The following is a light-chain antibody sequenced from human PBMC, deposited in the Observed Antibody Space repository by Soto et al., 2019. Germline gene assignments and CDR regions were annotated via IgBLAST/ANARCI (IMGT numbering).Light chain of an antibody. V-gene: IGLV2-14*01. CDR1: SSDVGGYNY. CDR3: SSYTSSSPLRV. Sequence: QSVLTQPASVSGSPGQSITISCTGTSSDVGGYNYVSWYQQHPGKAPKLIIYGVSNRPSGISNRFSGSKSDNTASLTISGLQTEDEADYYCSSYTSSSPLRVFXGGTKMTVL. CDR2: GVS. J-gene: IGLJ3*02.